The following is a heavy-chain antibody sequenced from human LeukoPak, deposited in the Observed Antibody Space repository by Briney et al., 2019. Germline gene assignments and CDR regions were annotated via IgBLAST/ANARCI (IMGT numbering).Heavy chain of an antibody. V-gene: IGHV3-73*01. Sequence: PGGSLRLSCAASGFTFSGSAMHWVRQASGKGLEWVGRIRSKANSYATAYAASVKGRFTISRDDSKNTAYLQMNSLRAEDTAVYYCARRGSWYGVDYWGQGTLVTVSS. CDR3: ARRGSWYGVDY. CDR1: GFTFSGSA. D-gene: IGHD6-13*01. J-gene: IGHJ4*02. CDR2: IRSKANSYAT.